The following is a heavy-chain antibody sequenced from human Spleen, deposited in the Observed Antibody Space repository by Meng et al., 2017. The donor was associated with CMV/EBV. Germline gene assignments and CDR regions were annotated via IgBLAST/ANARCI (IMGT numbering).Heavy chain of an antibody. CDR2: ISGGSRHI. D-gene: IGHD3-3*01. CDR3: ARDSGVFYDLWSDDYDYYTMDV. Sequence: GESLKISCAASGFNFNIYTMNWVRQAPGKGLEWVSSISGGSRHIYYADSMQGRLTISRDNAKNLLYLQMNNLRADDTSVYYCARDSGVFYDLWSDDYDYYTMDVWGQGTTVTVSS. CDR1: GFNFNIYT. J-gene: IGHJ6*02. V-gene: IGHV3-21*06.